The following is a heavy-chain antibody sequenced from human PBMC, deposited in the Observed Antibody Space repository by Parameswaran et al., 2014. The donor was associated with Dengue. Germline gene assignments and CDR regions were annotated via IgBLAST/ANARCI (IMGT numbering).Heavy chain of an antibody. CDR2: ITASSSYI. D-gene: IGHD6-13*01. CDR3: ARGSGSWYITGPGAFDI. V-gene: IGHV3-21*01. Sequence: VRQAPGKGLEWVSSITASSSYIYYADSVKGRFTISRDNAKNSLYLQMNSLRADDTAVYYCARGSGSWYITGPGAFDIWGQGTMVTVSS. J-gene: IGHJ3*02.